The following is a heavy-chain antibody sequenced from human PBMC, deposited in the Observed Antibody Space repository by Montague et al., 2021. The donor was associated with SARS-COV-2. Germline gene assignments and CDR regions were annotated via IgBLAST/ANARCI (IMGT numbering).Heavy chain of an antibody. CDR2: IYYSGST. Sequence: SETLSLTCTVSGGSISGSSHYWGWIRQPPGKGLEWIGSIYYSGSTYYNPSLKSRVTISVDTSKNQFSLKLGSVTAADTAVFYCARHSGDYTIFGVVIYYMDVWGKGTTVTVSS. CDR3: ARHSGDYTIFGVVIYYMDV. D-gene: IGHD3-3*01. J-gene: IGHJ6*03. CDR1: GGSISGSSHY. V-gene: IGHV4-39*01.